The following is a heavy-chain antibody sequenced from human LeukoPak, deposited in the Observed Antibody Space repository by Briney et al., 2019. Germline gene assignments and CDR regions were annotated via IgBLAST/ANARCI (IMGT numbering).Heavy chain of an antibody. V-gene: IGHV4-34*01. CDR2: INHSGST. Sequence: SETLSLTCAVYGGSFSGYYWSWIRQPPGKGLEWIGEINHSGSTNYNPSLKSRVTISVDTSKNQFSLKLSSETAADTAVYYCARTYDFWRTAHHWFDPWGQGTLVTVSS. D-gene: IGHD3-3*01. CDR3: ARTYDFWRTAHHWFDP. J-gene: IGHJ5*02. CDR1: GGSFSGYY.